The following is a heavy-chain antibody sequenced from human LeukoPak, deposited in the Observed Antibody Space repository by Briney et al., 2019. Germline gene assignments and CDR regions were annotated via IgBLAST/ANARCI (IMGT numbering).Heavy chain of an antibody. CDR3: ASFTVTTSHLAFDI. J-gene: IGHJ3*02. V-gene: IGHV1-2*02. D-gene: IGHD4-17*01. CDR2: INPNSGGT. CDR1: GYTFTGYY. Sequence: ASVKVSCKASGYTFTGYYMHWVRQAPGQGLEWMGWINPNSGGTNYAQKFQGRVTMTRDTSISTAYMELSRLRSDDTAVYYCASFTVTTSHLAFDIWGQGTMVTVSS.